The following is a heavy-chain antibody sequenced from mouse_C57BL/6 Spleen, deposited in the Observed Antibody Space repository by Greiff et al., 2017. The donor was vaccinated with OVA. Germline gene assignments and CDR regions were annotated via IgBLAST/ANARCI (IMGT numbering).Heavy chain of an antibody. V-gene: IGHV1-82*01. D-gene: IGHD2-10*01. CDR1: GYAFSSSW. J-gene: IGHJ4*01. Sequence: LVESGPELVKPGASVKISCKASGYAFSSSWMNWVKQRPGKGLEWIGRIYPGDGDTNYNGKFKGKATLTADKSSSTAYMQLSSLTSEDSAVYFCARGGDLLMDYWGQGTSVTVSS. CDR2: IYPGDGDT. CDR3: ARGGDLLMDY.